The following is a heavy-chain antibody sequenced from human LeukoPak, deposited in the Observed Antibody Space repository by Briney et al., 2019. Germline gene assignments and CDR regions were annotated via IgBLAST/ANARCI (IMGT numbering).Heavy chain of an antibody. J-gene: IGHJ3*02. CDR2: IFYSGST. CDR3: AKHHSFDI. V-gene: IGHV4-59*08. Sequence: SETLSLTCTASGGSISSYYWSWIRQPPGKGLEWIGYIFYSGSTNYNPSLKSRVTISVDTSKNHLSLNLSSVTAADTAVYYCAKHHSFDIWGQGTLVTVSS. CDR1: GGSISSYY.